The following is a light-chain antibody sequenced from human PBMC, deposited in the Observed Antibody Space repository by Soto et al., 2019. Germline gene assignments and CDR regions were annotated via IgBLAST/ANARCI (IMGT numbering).Light chain of an antibody. J-gene: IGKJ1*01. CDR3: KQRSNWPWT. CDR1: QGVSTW. V-gene: IGKV1-12*02. Sequence: DIQMTQSPSSVSASVGDRVTITCRASQGVSTWLAWYQQKPGKAPNLLIYTASSLQSGVQSRFSGSGSGTDFTLTIRSLEPEDFAVYYCKQRSNWPWTFGQGTKVDIK. CDR2: TAS.